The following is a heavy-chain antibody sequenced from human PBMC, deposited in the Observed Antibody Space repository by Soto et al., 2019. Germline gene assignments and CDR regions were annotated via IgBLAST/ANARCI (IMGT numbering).Heavy chain of an antibody. J-gene: IGHJ6*02. Sequence: EVQLVESGGGLVQPGGSLRLSCAASRFTFSSYNMNWVRQAPGKGLEWVSCISSDNTNIHYADSVKGRFTTSRDHARNSLYLQMNSLRVEDTAVYYCARDDMLMIRGVIEHYFAMDVWGQGTTVTVSS. V-gene: IGHV3-21*02. CDR1: RFTFSSYN. CDR2: ISSDNTNI. D-gene: IGHD3-10*01. CDR3: ARDDMLMIRGVIEHYFAMDV.